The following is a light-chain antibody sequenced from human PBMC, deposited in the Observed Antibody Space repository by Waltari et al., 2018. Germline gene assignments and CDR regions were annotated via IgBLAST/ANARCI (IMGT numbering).Light chain of an antibody. J-gene: IGLJ1*01. CDR1: SFNIGKIH. CDR2: ETD. Sequence: QSVVTQPPSVSAAPGQKVTISCSGSSFNIGKIHVSWYKQHPGTAPKLLIYETDKLPSVIPYRCSGVKSGTSATLGITGLQTGYEADYYCGVWVSSLSAYVFGPGT. CDR3: GVWVSSLSAYV. V-gene: IGLV1-51*02.